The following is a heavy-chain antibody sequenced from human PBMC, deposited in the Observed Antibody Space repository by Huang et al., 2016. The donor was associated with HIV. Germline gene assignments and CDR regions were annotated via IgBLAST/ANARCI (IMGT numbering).Heavy chain of an antibody. J-gene: IGHJ4*02. CDR3: ARGQLGSYGDYDVLY. V-gene: IGHV1-69*13. CDR2: ISPMFGTP. Sequence: QVQLVQSGAEVKTPGSSVKVSCTASGGTFSKYAISWVRQAPGQGLEWMGGISPMFGTPNYARKFQGIVTITADDSTSTTYVEVRRRRSEDTALYYCARGQLGSYGDYDVLYWGQGTLVTVSS. CDR1: GGTFSKYA. D-gene: IGHD4-17*01.